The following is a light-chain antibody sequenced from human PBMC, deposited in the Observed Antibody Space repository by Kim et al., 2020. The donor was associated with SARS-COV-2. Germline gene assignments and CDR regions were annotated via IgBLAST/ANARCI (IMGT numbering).Light chain of an antibody. CDR3: NSRDSNDNVV. V-gene: IGLV3-19*01. CDR2: GNN. CDR1: SLRSYY. Sequence: VALGQTVRITCQGDSLRSYYATWYQRKPGQAPILVIYGNNNRPSGIPDRFSGSSSGNTASLTITGTQAGDEADYYCNSRDSNDNVVFGGGTKVTVL. J-gene: IGLJ2*01.